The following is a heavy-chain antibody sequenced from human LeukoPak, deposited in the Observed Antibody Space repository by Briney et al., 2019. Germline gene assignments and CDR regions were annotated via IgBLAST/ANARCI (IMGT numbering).Heavy chain of an antibody. D-gene: IGHD5-18*01. Sequence: GGSLRLSCAASGFTFSSYSMNWVRQAPGKGLEWVSYISSSSSTIYYADSVKGRFTISRDNSKNTLYLQMNSLRAEDTAVYYCAKGLEAMVSGFDYWGQGTLVTVSS. CDR2: ISSSSSTI. CDR3: AKGLEAMVSGFDY. J-gene: IGHJ4*02. CDR1: GFTFSSYS. V-gene: IGHV3-48*01.